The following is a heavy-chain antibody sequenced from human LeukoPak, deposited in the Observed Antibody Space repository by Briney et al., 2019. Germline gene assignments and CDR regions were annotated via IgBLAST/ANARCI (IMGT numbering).Heavy chain of an antibody. J-gene: IGHJ4*02. CDR1: GGSISSGGYY. CDR3: ARRNLDYYDSSGYGFDY. CDR2: INHSGST. Sequence: SETLSLTCTVSGGSISSGGYYWSWIRQPPGKGLEWIGEINHSGSTNYNPSLKSRVTISVDTSKNQFSLKLSSVTAADTAVYYCARRNLDYYDSSGYGFDYWGQGTLVTVSS. D-gene: IGHD3-22*01. V-gene: IGHV4-39*07.